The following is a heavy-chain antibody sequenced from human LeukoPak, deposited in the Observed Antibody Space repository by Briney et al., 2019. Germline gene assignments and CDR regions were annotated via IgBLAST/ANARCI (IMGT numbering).Heavy chain of an antibody. D-gene: IGHD1-26*01. J-gene: IGHJ4*02. CDR1: GYSFTSYW. V-gene: IGHV5-51*01. CDR2: IYPGDSDT. CDR3: ARPGRGSYYEGDY. Sequence: GESLKISCKGSGYSFTSYWIGWVRQMPGKGLEWMGIIYPGDSDTRYSPSFQGQVTISADKSISTAYLQWRSLKASDTAMSSGARPGRGSYYEGDYWGQGTLVTVSS.